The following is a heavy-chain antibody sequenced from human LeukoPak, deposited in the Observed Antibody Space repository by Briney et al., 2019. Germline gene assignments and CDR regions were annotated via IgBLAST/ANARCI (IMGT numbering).Heavy chain of an antibody. CDR2: THPGDSDT. J-gene: IGHJ4*02. Sequence: GESLKISCKGSGYSFTSYWIGWARQMPGKGLELMGITHPGDSDTRYSPSFQGQVTISADKSISTAYLQWSSLKASDSAMYYCARGGIVATLDYWGQGTLVTVSS. V-gene: IGHV5-51*01. D-gene: IGHD5-12*01. CDR3: ARGGIVATLDY. CDR1: GYSFTSYW.